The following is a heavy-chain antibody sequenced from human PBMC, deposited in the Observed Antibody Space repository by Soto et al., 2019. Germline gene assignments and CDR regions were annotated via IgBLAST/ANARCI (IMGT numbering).Heavy chain of an antibody. D-gene: IGHD6-19*01. CDR2: INHSGST. CDR1: GGSFSGYY. Sequence: SETLSLTCAVYGGSFSGYYWSWIRQPPGKGLEWIGEINHSGSTNYNPSLKSRVTISVDTSKNQFSLKLSSVTAADTAVYYCARYAVHSSGLTDYWGQGTLVTVSS. V-gene: IGHV4-34*01. J-gene: IGHJ4*02. CDR3: ARYAVHSSGLTDY.